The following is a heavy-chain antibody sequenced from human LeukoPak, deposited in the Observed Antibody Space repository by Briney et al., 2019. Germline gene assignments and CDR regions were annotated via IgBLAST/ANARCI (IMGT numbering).Heavy chain of an antibody. D-gene: IGHD1-1*01. J-gene: IGHJ4*02. Sequence: GGSLKLSRAASGFTFSDFAIHWVRQAPGEGLELVSAIRASGSTTYYADCVKGRFTVSRDNDKNTLFLQMNSLRDDDTAVYYCAKRMASTGSYFDYWGQGTLVTVSS. CDR3: AKRMASTGSYFDY. V-gene: IGHV3-23*01. CDR1: GFTFSDFA. CDR2: IRASGSTT.